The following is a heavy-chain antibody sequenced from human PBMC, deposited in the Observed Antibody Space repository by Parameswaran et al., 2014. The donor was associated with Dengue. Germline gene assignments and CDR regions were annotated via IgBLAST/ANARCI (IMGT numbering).Heavy chain of an antibody. CDR3: AREAAMGTYYYYGMDV. V-gene: IGHV3-21*04. D-gene: IGHD5-18*01. J-gene: IGHJ6*02. CDR2: ISSSSSYI. Sequence: VRQAPGKGLEWVSSISSSSSYIYYADSVKGRFTISRDNSKNTLYLQMNSLRAEDTAVYYCAREAAMGTYYYYGMDVWGQGTTVTVSS.